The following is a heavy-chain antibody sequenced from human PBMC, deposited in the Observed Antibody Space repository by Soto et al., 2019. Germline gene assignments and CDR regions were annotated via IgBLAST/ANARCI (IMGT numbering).Heavy chain of an antibody. CDR1: GNSFTSYW. CDR2: IYLGCHNK. CDR3: ARQEYCSSTSCYKVDS. V-gene: IGHV5-51*01. J-gene: IGHJ4*02. Sequence: PGEALKISCTCSGNSFTSYWIGWGLEMPGKGQERMGIIYLGCHNKRYIQTFQCQATISADRSISTAYLQWSRLKASDTAMYYCARQEYCSSTSCYKVDSWGQGTLVTVSS. D-gene: IGHD2-2*02.